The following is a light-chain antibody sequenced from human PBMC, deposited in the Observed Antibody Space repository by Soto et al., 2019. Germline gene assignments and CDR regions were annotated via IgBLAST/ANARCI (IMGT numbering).Light chain of an antibody. V-gene: IGLV1-44*01. J-gene: IGLJ3*02. CDR3: AAWDDTLNGFWV. CDR2: SNN. CDR1: SSNIGSNT. Sequence: QTVVTQPPSASGTPGQRVTISCSGSSSNIGSNTVNWYQHLPGTAPKLLIDSNNQRPSGVPDRFYGSKSGTSASLAISGLQSEDEADYYCAAWDDTLNGFWVFGGGTKLTVL.